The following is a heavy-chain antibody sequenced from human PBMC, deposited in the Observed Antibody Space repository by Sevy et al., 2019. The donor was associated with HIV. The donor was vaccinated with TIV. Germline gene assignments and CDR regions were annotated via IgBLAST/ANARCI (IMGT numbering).Heavy chain of an antibody. CDR2: IYYSGST. V-gene: IGHV4-39*01. D-gene: IGHD5-18*01. CDR3: ARHAMDTAMVSRSDY. Sequence: SETLSITCTVSGGSISSSRYYWGWIRQPPGKGLEWIGRIYYSGSTYYNPSLKSRGTISVDTSKNQFSLKLSSVTAADTAAYYCARHAMDTAMVSRSDYWGQGTLVTVSS. CDR1: GGSISSSRYY. J-gene: IGHJ4*02.